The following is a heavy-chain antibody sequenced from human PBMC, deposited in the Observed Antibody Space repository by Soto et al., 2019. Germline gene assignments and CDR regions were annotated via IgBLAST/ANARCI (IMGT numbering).Heavy chain of an antibody. D-gene: IGHD3-10*01. CDR1: GFTFSSYG. J-gene: IGHJ4*02. V-gene: IGHV3-33*01. CDR2: IWYDGSNK. CDR3: ARDPDPMVRGVVFDY. Sequence: GGSLRLSCAASGFTFSSYGMHWVRQAPGKGLEWVAVIWYDGSNKYYADSVKGRFTISRDNSKNTLYLQMNSLRAEDTAVYYCARDPDPMVRGVVFDYWGQGTLVTVSS.